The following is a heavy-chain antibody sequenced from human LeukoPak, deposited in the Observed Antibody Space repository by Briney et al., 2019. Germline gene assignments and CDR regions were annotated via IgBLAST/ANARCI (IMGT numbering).Heavy chain of an antibody. D-gene: IGHD3-16*02. V-gene: IGHV3-48*01. J-gene: IGHJ6*03. CDR3: ARDEGQYVWGSYRYEYNYYYMDV. CDR2: ISSSSSTI. Sequence: PGGSLRLSCAASGFTFSSYSMNWVRQAPGKGLEWVSYISSSSSTIYYADSVKGRFTISRDNAKNSLYLQMNSLRAEDTAVYYCARDEGQYVWGSYRYEYNYYYMDVWGKGTTVTVSS. CDR1: GFTFSSYS.